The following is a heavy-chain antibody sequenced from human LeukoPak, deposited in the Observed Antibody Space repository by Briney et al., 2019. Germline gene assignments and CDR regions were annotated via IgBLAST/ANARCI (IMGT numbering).Heavy chain of an antibody. CDR1: GFTFSSYD. Sequence: GGSLRLSCAASGFTFSSYDMHWVRQATGKGLEWVSAIGTAGDTYYPGSVKGRFTISRENAKNSLYLQMNSLRAGDTAVYYCAGTYSSGWYRGYYYGMDVWAKGPRSPSP. D-gene: IGHD6-19*01. CDR2: IGTAGDT. V-gene: IGHV3-13*01. CDR3: AGTYSSGWYRGYYYGMDV. J-gene: IGHJ6*02.